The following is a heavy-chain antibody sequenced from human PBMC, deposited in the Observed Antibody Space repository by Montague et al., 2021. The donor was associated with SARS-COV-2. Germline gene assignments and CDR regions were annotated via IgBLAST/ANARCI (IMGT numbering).Heavy chain of an antibody. CDR3: ARRGRKLLPVATTIGGFDI. Sequence: SETLSLTCTVSGYSISSGYYWGWLRQPPGKGLEWIEYIYYSGSTNYNPSLKSRVTISVDTSKNQFSLKLSSVSAADTAVYYCARRGRKLLPVATTIGGFDIWGQGTMVTVSS. J-gene: IGHJ3*02. V-gene: IGHV4-61*01. D-gene: IGHD5-12*01. CDR1: GYSISSGYY. CDR2: IYYSGST.